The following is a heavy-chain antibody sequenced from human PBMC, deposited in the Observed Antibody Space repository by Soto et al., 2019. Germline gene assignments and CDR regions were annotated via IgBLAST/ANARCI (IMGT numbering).Heavy chain of an antibody. J-gene: IGHJ5*02. Sequence: SETLSLTCAVYGGSFSGYYWSWIRQPPGKGLEWIGEINHSGSTNYNPSLKSRVTISVDTSKNQFSLKLSSVTAADTAVYYCARGLRRLVRGVRDNWFDPWGQGTLVTVSS. CDR2: INHSGST. D-gene: IGHD3-10*01. CDR3: ARGLRRLVRGVRDNWFDP. V-gene: IGHV4-34*01. CDR1: GGSFSGYY.